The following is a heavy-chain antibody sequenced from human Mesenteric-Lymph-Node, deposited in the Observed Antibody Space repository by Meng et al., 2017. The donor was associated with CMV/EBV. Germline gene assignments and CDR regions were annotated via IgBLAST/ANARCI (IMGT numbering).Heavy chain of an antibody. CDR2: ISSTGSSV. CDR1: GFTFNDYY. Sequence: GESLKISCAASGFTFNDYYMSWIRQAPGKGLEWVSFISSTGSSVYYADSVKGRFTISRDNADNSLYLQMNSLRAEDTAVYYCARDMGTTYYGYYFGMDVWGQGPTVTVSS. CDR3: ARDMGTTYYGYYFGMDV. J-gene: IGHJ6*02. V-gene: IGHV3-11*01. D-gene: IGHD1-7*01.